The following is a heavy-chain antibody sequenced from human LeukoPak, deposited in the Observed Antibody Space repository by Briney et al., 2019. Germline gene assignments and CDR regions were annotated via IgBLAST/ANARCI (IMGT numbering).Heavy chain of an antibody. Sequence: ASVKVSCKVSRYTLTELSMHWVRQAPGKGLEWMGGFDPEDGETIYAQKFQGRVTMTEDTSTDTAYMELSSLRSEDTAVYYCATSRPYSGYDLAAFDIWGQGTMVTVSS. CDR2: FDPEDGET. J-gene: IGHJ3*02. V-gene: IGHV1-24*01. CDR1: RYTLTELS. D-gene: IGHD5-12*01. CDR3: ATSRPYSGYDLAAFDI.